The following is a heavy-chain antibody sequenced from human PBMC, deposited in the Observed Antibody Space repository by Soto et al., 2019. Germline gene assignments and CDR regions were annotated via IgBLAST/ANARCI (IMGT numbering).Heavy chain of an antibody. CDR1: GFTFSDYY. Sequence: PGGSLRLSCAASGFTFSDYYMRWIRQAPGKGLEWVSYISSSGSTIYYADSVKGRLTISRENAKNSLYLQMNSLRAEDTAVYYCARVRTGGYYYVMDVWGQGTTVTVSS. CDR3: ARVRTGGYYYVMDV. V-gene: IGHV3-11*01. J-gene: IGHJ6*02. D-gene: IGHD1-1*01. CDR2: ISSSGSTI.